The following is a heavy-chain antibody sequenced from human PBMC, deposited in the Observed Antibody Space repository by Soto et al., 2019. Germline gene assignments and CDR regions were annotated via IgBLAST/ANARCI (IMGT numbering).Heavy chain of an antibody. D-gene: IGHD3-9*01. CDR3: AKGVRYDILTGPNWFDP. CDR2: ISGSGGST. Sequence: PGGSLRLSCAASGFTFSSYAMSWVRQAPGKGLEWVSAISGSGGSTYYADSVKGRFTTSRDNSKNTLYLQMNSLRAEDTAVYYCAKGVRYDILTGPNWFDPWGQGTLVTVSS. J-gene: IGHJ5*02. V-gene: IGHV3-23*01. CDR1: GFTFSSYA.